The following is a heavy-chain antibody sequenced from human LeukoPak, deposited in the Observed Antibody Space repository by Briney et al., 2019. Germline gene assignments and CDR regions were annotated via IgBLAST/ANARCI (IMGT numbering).Heavy chain of an antibody. CDR1: GYAFTGYY. D-gene: IGHD6-19*01. J-gene: IGHJ4*02. V-gene: IGHV1-2*02. CDR3: ARDIVPYSSGWSGGFDY. CDR2: INPNSGGT. Sequence: ASVKVSCKASGYAFTGYYMHWARQAPGQGLEWMGGINPNSGGTNYAQKFQGRVTMTRDTSISTAYMELNSLRADDTAVYYCARDIVPYSSGWSGGFDYWGQGTLVTVSS.